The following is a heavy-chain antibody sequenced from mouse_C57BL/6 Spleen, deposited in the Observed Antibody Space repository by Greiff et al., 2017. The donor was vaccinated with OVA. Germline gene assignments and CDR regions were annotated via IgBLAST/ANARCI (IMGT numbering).Heavy chain of an antibody. CDR1: GYTFTTYP. J-gene: IGHJ4*01. CDR3: ARGGDYYDYDYAMDY. V-gene: IGHV1-47*01. Sequence: VQLQESGAELVKPGASVKMSCKASGYTFTTYPIEWMKQNHGKSLEWIGNFHPYNDDTKYNEKFKGKATLTVEKSSSTVYLELSRLTSDDSAVYYCARGGDYYDYDYAMDYWGQGTSVTVSS. D-gene: IGHD2-4*01. CDR2: FHPYNDDT.